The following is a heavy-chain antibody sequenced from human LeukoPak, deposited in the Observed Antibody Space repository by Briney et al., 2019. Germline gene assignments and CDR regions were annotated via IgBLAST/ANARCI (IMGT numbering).Heavy chain of an antibody. J-gene: IGHJ4*02. V-gene: IGHV3-23*01. CDR2: ITDGGGYT. Sequence: GGSLRLSCAASGFPFRKYAMSWVRQVPGKGLEWVSAITDGGGYTYHADSVKGRFTISRDNSKNTLFLQMNSMRVEDTAIYYCAKGSSSSRPYYFDYWGQGSLVTASS. CDR1: GFPFRKYA. D-gene: IGHD6-6*01. CDR3: AKGSSSSRPYYFDY.